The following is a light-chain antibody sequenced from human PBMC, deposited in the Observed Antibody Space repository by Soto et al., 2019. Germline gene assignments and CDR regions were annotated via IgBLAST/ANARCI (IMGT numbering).Light chain of an antibody. CDR1: QSVSSH. CDR3: QHYHGWPIT. V-gene: IGKV3-15*01. Sequence: EIVMTQSPATLAVSPREXVTVSCRASQSVSSHLAWYQHKPGQAPRLLSYDASTRATGIPARFSGSGSGTEFTLTISSLQSEDFAVYYCQHYHGWPITFGQGTRLEIK. J-gene: IGKJ5*01. CDR2: DAS.